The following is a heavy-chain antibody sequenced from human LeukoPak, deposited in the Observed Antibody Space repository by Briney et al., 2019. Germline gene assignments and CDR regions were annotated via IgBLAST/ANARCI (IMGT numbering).Heavy chain of an antibody. CDR1: GFTFSSSD. CDR3: AKGSSGYFFDL. V-gene: IGHV3-23*05. Sequence: PGGSLRLSCAASGFTFSSSDMSWVRQAPGSGLEWVSSIRHSDSNTYYADSVMGRFTISRDNSKNTLFLQMNSLRAEDTALYYCAKGSSGYFFDLWGQGTLVTVSS. J-gene: IGHJ4*02. CDR2: IRHSDSNT. D-gene: IGHD3-22*01.